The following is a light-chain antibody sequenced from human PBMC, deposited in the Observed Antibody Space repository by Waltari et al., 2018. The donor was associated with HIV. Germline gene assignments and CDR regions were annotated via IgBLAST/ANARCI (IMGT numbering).Light chain of an antibody. CDR2: WAS. CDR1: QTILYSSNNKNY. J-gene: IGKJ2*01. Sequence: DIVMTQSPDSLAVSLGARATIHCRASQTILYSSNNKNYLAWYQQKPGQPPKLLISWASTRESGVPDRFSGSGSGTDFTLTISSLQPEDVAVYYCQRYYFTPPHTFGQGTKLEIK. V-gene: IGKV4-1*01. CDR3: QRYYFTPPHT.